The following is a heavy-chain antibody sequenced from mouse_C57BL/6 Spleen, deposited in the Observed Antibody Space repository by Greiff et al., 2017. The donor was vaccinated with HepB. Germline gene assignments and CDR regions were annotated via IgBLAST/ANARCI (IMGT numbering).Heavy chain of an antibody. CDR3: TTGTTVVATGNWYFDV. CDR2: IDPENGDT. V-gene: IGHV14-4*01. Sequence: EVKLMESGAELVRPGASVKLSCTASGFNIKDDYMHWVKQRPEQGLEWIGWIDPENGDTEYASKFQGKATITADTSSNTAYLQLSSLTSEDTAVYYCTTGTTVVATGNWYFDVWGTGTTVTVSS. D-gene: IGHD1-1*01. CDR1: GFNIKDDY. J-gene: IGHJ1*03.